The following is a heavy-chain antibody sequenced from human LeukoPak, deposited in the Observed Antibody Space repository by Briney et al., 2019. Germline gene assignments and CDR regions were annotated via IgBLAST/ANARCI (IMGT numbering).Heavy chain of an antibody. CDR1: GFTFSGYS. V-gene: IGHV3-21*01. CDR2: FGTRSTSI. J-gene: IGHJ4*02. Sequence: GGSLRLPCTASGFTFSGYSMNWIRQAPGKGLEWVSSFGTRSTSIYHAGSVKGRFAISRDNAKNSLYLQMNSLRAEDTALYYCAREVSEGFDFWGQGTLVTVSS. CDR3: AREVSEGFDF. D-gene: IGHD3-22*01.